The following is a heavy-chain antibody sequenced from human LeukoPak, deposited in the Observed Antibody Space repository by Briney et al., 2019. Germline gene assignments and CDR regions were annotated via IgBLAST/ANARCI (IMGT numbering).Heavy chain of an antibody. CDR2: INHSGST. Sequence: SETLSLTCAVYGGSFSGYYWSWIRQPPGKGLEWIGEINHSGSTNYNPALKSRVTISVDTSKNQFSLKLSSVTAADTAVYYCARVKGIEYSSSLKYYGWFDPWGQGTLVTVSS. J-gene: IGHJ5*02. CDR1: GGSFSGYY. V-gene: IGHV4-34*01. CDR3: ARVKGIEYSSSLKYYGWFDP. D-gene: IGHD6-6*01.